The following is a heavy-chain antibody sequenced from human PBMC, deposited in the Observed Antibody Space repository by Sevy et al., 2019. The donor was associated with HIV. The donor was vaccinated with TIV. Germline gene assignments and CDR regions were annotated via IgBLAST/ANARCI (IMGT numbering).Heavy chain of an antibody. CDR2: IGPYNGNI. CDR1: GYTFDSYG. CDR3: ARISTPRGKFNWFDP. Sequence: ASLKGSCKASGYTFDSYGISWVRQAPGQGLEYMGWIGPYNGNIKYAQNIQDRVTMTTDSSPSTAYMELSSLRSDDTAVYFCARISTPRGKFNWFDPWGQGTLVTVSS. J-gene: IGHJ5*02. D-gene: IGHD3-10*01. V-gene: IGHV1-18*01.